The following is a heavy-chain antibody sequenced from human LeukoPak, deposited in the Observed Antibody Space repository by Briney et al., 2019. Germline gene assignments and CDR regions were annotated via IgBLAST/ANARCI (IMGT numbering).Heavy chain of an antibody. CDR1: GFTFSTYW. CDR3: ARPRGDILTGYYPYYFDY. CDR2: IKKDGSEK. J-gene: IGHJ4*02. Sequence: PGGSLRLSCAASGFTFSTYWMSWVRQAPGKGLEWVANIKKDGSEKYYVDSVKGRFTISRDNAKNALYLHMNSLRAEDTAVYYCARPRGDILTGYYPYYFDYWGQGTLVTVSS. D-gene: IGHD3-9*01. V-gene: IGHV3-7*01.